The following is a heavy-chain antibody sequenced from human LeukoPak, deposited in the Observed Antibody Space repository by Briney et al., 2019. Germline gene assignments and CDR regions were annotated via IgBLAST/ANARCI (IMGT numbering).Heavy chain of an antibody. Sequence: ASVKVSCKASGYTFTSYGISWVRQAPGKGLEWVSIISRTSESTFYADSVKGRFTISRDNAKNSLYLQMNSLRAEDTAVYYCARGTHYMDVWGKGTTVTVSS. CDR2: ISRTSEST. CDR3: ARGTHYMDV. CDR1: GYTFTSYG. V-gene: IGHV3-21*01. J-gene: IGHJ6*03.